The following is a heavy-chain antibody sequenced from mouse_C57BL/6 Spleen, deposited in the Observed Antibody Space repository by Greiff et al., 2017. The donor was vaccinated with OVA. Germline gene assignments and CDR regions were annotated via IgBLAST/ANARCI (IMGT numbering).Heavy chain of an antibody. V-gene: IGHV1-55*01. J-gene: IGHJ2*01. Sequence: VQLQQPGAELVKPGASVKMSCKASGYTFTSYWITWVKQRPGQGLEWIGDIYPGSGSTNYNEKFKSKATLTVETSSSTAYMQLSILTSEDSAVYYCARGGLRLFDYWGQGTTLTVSS. CDR3: ARGGLRLFDY. CDR1: GYTFTSYW. CDR2: IYPGSGST. D-gene: IGHD1-2*01.